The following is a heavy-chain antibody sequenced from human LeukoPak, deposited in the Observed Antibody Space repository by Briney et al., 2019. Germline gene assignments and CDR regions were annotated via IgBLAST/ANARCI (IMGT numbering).Heavy chain of an antibody. CDR1: GYTFTGYY. CDR3: ARVPQSIFDGHYYGSGPPPLYFDY. CDR2: INPNSGGT. Sequence: ASVKVSCKASGYTFTGYYMHWVRQAPGQGLEWMGWINPNSGGTNYAQKFQGRVTMTRDTSISTAYIELSRLRSDDTAVYYCARVPQSIFDGHYYGSGPPPLYFDYWGQGTLVTVSS. V-gene: IGHV1-2*02. J-gene: IGHJ4*02. D-gene: IGHD3-10*01.